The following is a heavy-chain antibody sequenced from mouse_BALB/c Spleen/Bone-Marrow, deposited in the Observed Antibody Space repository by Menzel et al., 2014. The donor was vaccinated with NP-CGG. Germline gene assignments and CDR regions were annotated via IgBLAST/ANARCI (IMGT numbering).Heavy chain of an antibody. Sequence: VKLVESGPGLVAPSQRLSIPCTVSGFSLTTYVLHWVRQPPGKALEWLVVIWSDGSTTCNSALKSRLSISKDNSKSQVFLKMSSLQTDDTAMYYCATSLLRPAMDYWGQGTSVTVSS. V-gene: IGHV2-6*02. J-gene: IGHJ4*01. CDR1: GFSLTTYV. CDR2: IWSDGST. CDR3: ATSLLRPAMDY. D-gene: IGHD1-2*01.